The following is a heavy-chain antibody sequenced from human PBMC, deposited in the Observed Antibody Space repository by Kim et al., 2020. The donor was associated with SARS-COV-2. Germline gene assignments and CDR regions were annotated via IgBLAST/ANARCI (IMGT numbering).Heavy chain of an antibody. Sequence: SETLSLTCTVSGGSISISSFFWAWIRQPPGKGLEWIACIYYTGSTYYNPSLKSRVTISADMSKNQFSLRLTSVTAADTAMYYCASHESFDTCGQGTLLT. CDR1: GGSISISSFF. V-gene: IGHV4-39*01. CDR3: ASHESFDT. CDR2: IYYTGST. J-gene: IGHJ5*02.